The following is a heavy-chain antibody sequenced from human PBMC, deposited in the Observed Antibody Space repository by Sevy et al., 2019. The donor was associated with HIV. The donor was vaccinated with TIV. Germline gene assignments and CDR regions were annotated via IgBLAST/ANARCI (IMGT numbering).Heavy chain of an antibody. Sequence: SETLSLTCAVSGGSISSSNWSSWVRQPPGKGLEWIGEIYHSGSTNYNPSLKSRVTISVDKSKNQFSLKLSSVTAADTAVYYCARDKMGGSGSYYNWFDPWGQGTLVTVSS. D-gene: IGHD3-10*01. CDR1: GGSISSSNW. CDR3: ARDKMGGSGSYYNWFDP. CDR2: IYHSGST. J-gene: IGHJ5*02. V-gene: IGHV4-4*02.